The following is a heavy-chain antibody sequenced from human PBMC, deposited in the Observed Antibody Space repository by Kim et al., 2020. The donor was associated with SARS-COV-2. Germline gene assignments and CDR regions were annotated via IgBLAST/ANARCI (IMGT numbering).Heavy chain of an antibody. CDR3: VRVAVGASSWYYFDS. V-gene: IGHV3-11*05. J-gene: IGHJ4*01. CDR1: GINFSYYY. Sequence: GGSLRLSCAASGINFSYYYMSWIRQAPGKGLEWVSYISSSGIYTKYADSLKGRFTISRDNAENSLYLEMNSLRPEDTAVYYCVRVAVGASSWYYFDSWG. D-gene: IGHD6-13*01. CDR2: ISSSGIYT.